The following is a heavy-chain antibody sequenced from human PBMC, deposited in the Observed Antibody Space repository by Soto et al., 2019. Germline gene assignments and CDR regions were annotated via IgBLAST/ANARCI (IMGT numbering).Heavy chain of an antibody. Sequence: QVQLQQWGAELLKPSETLSLTCAVYGGSFTNYYWSWIRQAPGKGLEWIGEINHRGSAKYNPSLESRVTLSVDTSNHQFSLRLISVTAADTAKYYCCGWVNGNWFDPWAQGTLVTVSS. CDR1: GGSFTNYY. CDR2: INHRGSA. D-gene: IGHD5-12*01. V-gene: IGHV4-34*01. CDR3: CGWVNGNWFDP. J-gene: IGHJ5*02.